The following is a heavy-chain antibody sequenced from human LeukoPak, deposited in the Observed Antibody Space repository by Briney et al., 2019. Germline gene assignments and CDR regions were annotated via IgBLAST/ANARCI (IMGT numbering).Heavy chain of an antibody. Sequence: SETLSLTCAVYGGSFSGYYWSWIRQSPGKGLEWIGEINHSGSTNYNPSLKSRVTISVDTSKNQFSLKLSSVTAADTAVYYCARSLRVRGVPDYMDVWGKGTTVTISS. V-gene: IGHV4-34*01. CDR2: INHSGST. D-gene: IGHD3-10*01. CDR1: GGSFSGYY. CDR3: ARSLRVRGVPDYMDV. J-gene: IGHJ6*03.